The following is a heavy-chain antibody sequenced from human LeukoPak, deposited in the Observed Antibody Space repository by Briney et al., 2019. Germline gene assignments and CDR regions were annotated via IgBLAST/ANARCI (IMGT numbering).Heavy chain of an antibody. CDR1: GYTFTGYY. J-gene: IGHJ4*02. V-gene: IGHV1-2*02. CDR2: INPDSGAT. Sequence: ASVKVSCKTSGYTFTGYYMHWVRQAPGHGLEWLAWINPDSGATNFAQKFQDRVTMTRDTSISTAYMELSSLRSDDTAVYYCATSSHYSPMEYWGQGPLVTVSS. D-gene: IGHD2-21*01. CDR3: ATSSHYSPMEY.